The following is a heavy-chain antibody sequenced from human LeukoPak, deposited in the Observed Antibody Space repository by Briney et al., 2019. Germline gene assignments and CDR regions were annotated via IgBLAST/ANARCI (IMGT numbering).Heavy chain of an antibody. J-gene: IGHJ5*02. V-gene: IGHV3-23*01. D-gene: IGHD3-10*01. CDR3: AKGVPYSGSGTGWFDP. CDR1: GFTLSGYA. Sequence: GGSLRLSCAASGFTLSGYAMSWVRQAPGKGLEWVSAISGSGGSTFYADSVKGRFTISRDNSKNTLYLQMDSLRADDTAVYYCAKGVPYSGSGTGWFDPWGQGTLVTVSS. CDR2: ISGSGGST.